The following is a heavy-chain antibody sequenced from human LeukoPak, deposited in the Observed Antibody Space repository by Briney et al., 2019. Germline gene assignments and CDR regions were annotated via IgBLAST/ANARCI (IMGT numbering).Heavy chain of an antibody. CDR2: ISGSSEKT. CDR3: AKDPALSDFWTGTPHWFDP. V-gene: IGHV3-23*01. D-gene: IGHD3/OR15-3a*01. CDR1: GFTFSNYA. Sequence: GGSLRLSCTASGFTFSNYAMSWVRQARGKGLEWVSSISGSSEKTYYEDSVKGRFTISRDNSKNTLYLQMNSLRGEDMALYYCAKDPALSDFWTGTPHWFDPWGQGTLVIVSS. J-gene: IGHJ5*02.